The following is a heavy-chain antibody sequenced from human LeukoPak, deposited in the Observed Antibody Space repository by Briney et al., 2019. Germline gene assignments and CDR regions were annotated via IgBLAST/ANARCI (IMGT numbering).Heavy chain of an antibody. D-gene: IGHD1-26*01. V-gene: IGHV3-23*01. CDR1: GFTFSSYA. CDR3: ARWKMELERNAFDF. CDR2: ISGSGGST. Sequence: GGSLRLSCAASGFTFSSYAMSWVRQAPGKGLEWVSAISGSGGSTYYADSVKGRFTVSRDNAQNAVFLQMTYLRADDTAVYYCARWKMELERNAFDFWGQGTVVTVSS. J-gene: IGHJ3*01.